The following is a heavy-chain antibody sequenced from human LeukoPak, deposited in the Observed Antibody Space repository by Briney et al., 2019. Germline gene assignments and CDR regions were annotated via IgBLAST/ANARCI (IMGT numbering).Heavy chain of an antibody. Sequence: ASVKVSCKASGYTFTSYDINWVRQATGQGLEWMGWMNPNSGNTGYAQKFQGRVTITRNTSISTAYMELSSLRSEDTAVYYCARALRERYYYDSSGYYSYYFDYWGQGTLVTVSS. CDR3: ARALRERYYYDSSGYYSYYFDY. CDR2: MNPNSGNT. J-gene: IGHJ4*02. V-gene: IGHV1-8*03. CDR1: GYTFTSYD. D-gene: IGHD3-22*01.